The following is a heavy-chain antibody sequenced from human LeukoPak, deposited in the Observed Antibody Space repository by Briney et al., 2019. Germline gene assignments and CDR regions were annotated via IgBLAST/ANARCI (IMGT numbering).Heavy chain of an antibody. CDR2: ISSSGSTI. V-gene: IGHV3-48*03. D-gene: IGHD3-22*01. J-gene: IGHJ4*02. Sequence: GGSLRLSCAASGFTFSSYEMNWVRQAPGKGLEWVSYISSSGSTIYYADSVKGRFTISRDNAKNSLYLQMNSLRAEDTAVYYCARPYYYDSSGYYLALDYWGQGTLVTVSS. CDR3: ARPYYYDSSGYYLALDY. CDR1: GFTFSSYE.